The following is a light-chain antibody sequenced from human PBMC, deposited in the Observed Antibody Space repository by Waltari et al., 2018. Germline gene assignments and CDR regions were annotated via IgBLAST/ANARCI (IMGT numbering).Light chain of an antibody. CDR1: QGIRND. CDR2: AAS. Sequence: AIQMTQSLSSLSASVGDRVTITCRASQGIRNDLGRYQQKPGKAPKLLIYAASSLQSGVPSRFSGSGSGTDFTLTISSLQPEDFATYYCLQDYNYPLTFGQGTKVEIK. V-gene: IGKV1-6*01. J-gene: IGKJ1*01. CDR3: LQDYNYPLT.